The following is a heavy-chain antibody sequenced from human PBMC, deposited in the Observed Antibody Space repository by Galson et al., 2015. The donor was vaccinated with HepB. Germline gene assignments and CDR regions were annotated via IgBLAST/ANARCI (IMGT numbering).Heavy chain of an antibody. D-gene: IGHD6-19*01. J-gene: IGHJ4*02. CDR2: VTSSLSYT. V-gene: IGHV3-11*06. Sequence: SLRLSCAASGFTFSDYYMAWVRQAPGKGLEWIAYVTSSLSYTEYADSVKGRFTISRDNTKNSLYLQMNSLRAEDTAVYYCARDGDGAVEYDHWGQGTLVTVSS. CDR3: ARDGDGAVEYDH. CDR1: GFTFSDYY.